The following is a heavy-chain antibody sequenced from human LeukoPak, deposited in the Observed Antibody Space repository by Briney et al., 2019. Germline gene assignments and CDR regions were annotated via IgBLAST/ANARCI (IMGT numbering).Heavy chain of an antibody. Sequence: PGGSLRLSYAASGFTFSSYWMHWVRQAPGKGLVWVSRINSDGSSTSYADSVKGRFTISRDNAKNTLYLQMNSLRAEDTAVYYCARENYGDYEANDYWGQGTLVTVSS. CDR1: GFTFSSYW. J-gene: IGHJ4*02. CDR2: INSDGSST. CDR3: ARENYGDYEANDY. V-gene: IGHV3-74*01. D-gene: IGHD4-17*01.